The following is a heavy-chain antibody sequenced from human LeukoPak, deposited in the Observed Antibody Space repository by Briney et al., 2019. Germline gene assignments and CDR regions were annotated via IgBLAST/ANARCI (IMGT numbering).Heavy chain of an antibody. J-gene: IGHJ4*02. CDR1: GFTVITND. D-gene: IGHD1-14*01. CDR2: LYSDGNT. CDR3: ARGVEPLAANTLAY. Sequence: GGSLRLSCAASGFTVITNDMTWVRQAPGKGLEWVSVLYSDGNTKYADSGQCRFTISSDNSKNTLYLEMNSLSPNDTAVYYCARGVEPLAANTLAYWGQGTLVTVSS. V-gene: IGHV3-53*01.